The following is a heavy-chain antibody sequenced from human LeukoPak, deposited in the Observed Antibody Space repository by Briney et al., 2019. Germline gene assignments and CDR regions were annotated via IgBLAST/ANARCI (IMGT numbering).Heavy chain of an antibody. J-gene: IGHJ4*02. V-gene: IGHV3-23*01. Sequence: AGTLRFSSAASGFTFSGYAMSWLRQAPGKGLEWFSIINGAGDATYYADPVKGRFAISRANLKNTLYLQINSLRVEDTAVYYCATAPGSLVSIAARPYYFDYWGQGTLVTVSS. D-gene: IGHD6-6*01. CDR2: INGAGDAT. CDR3: ATAPGSLVSIAARPYYFDY. CDR1: GFTFSGYA.